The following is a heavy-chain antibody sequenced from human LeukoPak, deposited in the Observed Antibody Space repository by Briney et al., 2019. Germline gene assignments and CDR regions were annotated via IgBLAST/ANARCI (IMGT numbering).Heavy chain of an antibody. V-gene: IGHV3-11*04. CDR1: GFTFSDYY. CDR2: MSSSGSTI. D-gene: IGHD3-10*01. J-gene: IGHJ4*02. CDR3: ARGGAPGFYFDY. Sequence: GGSLRLSCAASGFTFSDYYMNWIRQAPGKGLEWVSYMSSSGSTIYYADSVKGRFTISRDNAKNALYLQMNSLRAEDTAVYYCARGGAPGFYFDYWGQGTLVTVSS.